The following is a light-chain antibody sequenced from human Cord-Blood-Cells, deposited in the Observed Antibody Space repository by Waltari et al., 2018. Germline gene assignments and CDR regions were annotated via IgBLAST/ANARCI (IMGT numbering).Light chain of an antibody. CDR3: QQRSNWPPGVFT. V-gene: IGKV3-11*01. J-gene: IGKJ3*01. CDR2: DAS. CDR1: QSVSSY. Sequence: EIVLTQSPATLSLSPGERATLSCRASQSVSSYLAWYQQKPGQAPRSLIYDASNRATVIPARCSGSVSATDFTLTISSLEPEDFAVYYCQQRSNWPPGVFTFGPGTKVDIK.